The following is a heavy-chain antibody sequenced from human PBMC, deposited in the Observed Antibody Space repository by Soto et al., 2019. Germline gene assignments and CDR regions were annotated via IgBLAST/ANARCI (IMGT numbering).Heavy chain of an antibody. J-gene: IGHJ4*02. CDR3: AKGSAAARPYYFDY. Sequence: PGGSLRLSCAASGFTFSSYWMSWVRQAPGKGLEWVSAITGGGSSTYYADSVKGRFTISRDNSKNTLSLQMNGLRAEDTAVYYCAKGSAAARPYYFDYWGQGALVTVSS. D-gene: IGHD6-13*01. CDR1: GFTFSSYW. V-gene: IGHV3-23*01. CDR2: ITGGGSST.